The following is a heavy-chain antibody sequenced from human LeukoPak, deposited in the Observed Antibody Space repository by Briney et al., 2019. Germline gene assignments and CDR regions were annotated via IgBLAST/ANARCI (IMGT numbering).Heavy chain of an antibody. CDR3: ARGGYCSSTSCYGWFDP. CDR2: ITSGSSYI. Sequence: GGSLRLSCAASGFTFSSYNMNWVRQAPGKGLEWVSSITSGSSYIYYADSVKGRFTISRDNAKNSLFLQMNSLRAEDTAVYYCARGGYCSSTSCYGWFDPWGQGTLVTVSS. CDR1: GFTFSSYN. D-gene: IGHD2-2*01. J-gene: IGHJ5*02. V-gene: IGHV3-21*01.